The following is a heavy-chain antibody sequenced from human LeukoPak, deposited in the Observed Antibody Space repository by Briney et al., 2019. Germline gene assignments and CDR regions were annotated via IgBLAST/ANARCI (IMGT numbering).Heavy chain of an antibody. CDR3: ARQPSLRVDYYYGMDV. J-gene: IGHJ6*02. CDR1: CLSMSSGGYF. D-gene: IGHD2-8*02. Sequence: NPSESLSLLCAVSCLSMSSGGYFWRWLRRPPGKGLEWFGYIYHSGSTYFNPSLKSRLTISVDTSKNQFSLKLDSVTAADTAVYYCARQPSLRVDYYYGMDVWGQGTTVTVSS. CDR2: IYHSGST. V-gene: IGHV4-30-2*03.